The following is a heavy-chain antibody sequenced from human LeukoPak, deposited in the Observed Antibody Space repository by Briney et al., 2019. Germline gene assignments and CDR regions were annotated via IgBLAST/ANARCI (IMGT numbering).Heavy chain of an antibody. J-gene: IGHJ4*02. D-gene: IGHD5-18*01. CDR2: TSSDLNVK. Sequence: GGSLRLSCAASGFTFRNYVIHWVRQAPGKGLEWVAVTSSDLNVKLYADSVKGRFTISRDNSRSTLYLQMNSLRAEDTALYYCTKDSRGYNYGRYDYWGQGTLVTVSS. CDR1: GFTFRNYV. CDR3: TKDSRGYNYGRYDY. V-gene: IGHV3-30*18.